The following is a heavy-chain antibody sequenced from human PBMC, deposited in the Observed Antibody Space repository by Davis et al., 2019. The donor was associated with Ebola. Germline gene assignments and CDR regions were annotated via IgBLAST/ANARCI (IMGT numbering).Heavy chain of an antibody. J-gene: IGHJ4*02. CDR3: SRGGAGTSYYWVY. D-gene: IGHD2-2*01. Sequence: GESLKISCAASGFTFSSYGMHWVRQAPGKGLEWVAVISYDGSNKYYADSVKGRFTISRDNAKNSLFLQMNSLRAEDTAVYYCSRGGAGTSYYWVYWGQGTLVTVSS. V-gene: IGHV3-30*03. CDR2: ISYDGSNK. CDR1: GFTFSSYG.